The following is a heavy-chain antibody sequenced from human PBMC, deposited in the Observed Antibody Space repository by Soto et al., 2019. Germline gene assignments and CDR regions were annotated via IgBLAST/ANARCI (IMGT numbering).Heavy chain of an antibody. CDR1: GYTLTELS. Sequence: ASVKVSCKVSGYTLTELSMHWVRQAPGKGLEWMGGFDPEDGETIYAQKFQGRVTMTEDTSTDTAYMELSSLRSDDTAVYYCASLDDSSAYPLGYWGQQNLLTISS. D-gene: IGHD3-22*01. J-gene: IGHJ4*02. V-gene: IGHV1-24*01. CDR2: FDPEDGET. CDR3: ASLDDSSAYPLGY.